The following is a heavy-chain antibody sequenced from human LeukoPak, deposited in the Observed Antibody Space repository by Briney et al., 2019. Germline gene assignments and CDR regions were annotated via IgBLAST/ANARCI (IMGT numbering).Heavy chain of an antibody. CDR1: GFTFSTYW. D-gene: IGHD1-1*01. CDR2: INQDGSEK. J-gene: IGHJ3*02. CDR3: ARDPLAATVKRAFDI. V-gene: IGHV3-7*01. Sequence: GGSLRLSCAASGFTFSTYWMSWVRQAPGKGLEWVANINQDGSEKYYVDSVKGRFTISRDNAKKSLYLQMNSLRADDTAMYYCARDPLAATVKRAFDIWGQGTTVTVSS.